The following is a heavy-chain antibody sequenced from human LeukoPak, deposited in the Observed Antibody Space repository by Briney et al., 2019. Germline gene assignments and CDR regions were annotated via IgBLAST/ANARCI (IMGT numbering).Heavy chain of an antibody. CDR2: ISAYDGNT. CDR3: ARDTHYYGSGSYYVDY. J-gene: IGHJ4*02. CDR1: GYTFTSYG. V-gene: IGHV1-18*01. D-gene: IGHD3-10*01. Sequence: ASVKVSCKASGYTFTSYGISWVRQAPGQGLKWMGWISAYDGNTNYAQKLQGRVTMTTDTSTSTAYMELRSLRSDDTAVYYCARDTHYYGSGSYYVDYWGQGTLVTVSS.